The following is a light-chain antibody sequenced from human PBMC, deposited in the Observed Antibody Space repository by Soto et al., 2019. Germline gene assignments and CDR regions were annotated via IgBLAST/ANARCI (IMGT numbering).Light chain of an antibody. CDR3: NSYTSSSTLYV. CDR1: SSDVGAYNY. CDR2: DVS. Sequence: QSALTQPASVSGSPGQSVAISCTGTSSDVGAYNYVSWYQQLPGKAPKLLIYDVSHRPSWVSDRFSGSKSGNTASLTISGLHAEDEGDYYCNSYTSSSTLYVFGTGTKVTVL. V-gene: IGLV2-14*01. J-gene: IGLJ1*01.